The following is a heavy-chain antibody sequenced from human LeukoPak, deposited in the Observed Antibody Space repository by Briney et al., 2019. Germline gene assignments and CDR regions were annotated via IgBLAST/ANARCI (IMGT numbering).Heavy chain of an antibody. Sequence: SETLSLTCSVSGASINDYYWTWIRQPPGKGLEWIGYVYHTGTTNYNPSLRSRVTISVDTSRNQFSLRLSSVTAADTAVYYCAREDPQTTVPEGMDVWGHGTTVIVSS. J-gene: IGHJ6*02. D-gene: IGHD4-17*01. CDR3: AREDPQTTVPEGMDV. V-gene: IGHV4-59*01. CDR1: GASINDYY. CDR2: VYHTGTT.